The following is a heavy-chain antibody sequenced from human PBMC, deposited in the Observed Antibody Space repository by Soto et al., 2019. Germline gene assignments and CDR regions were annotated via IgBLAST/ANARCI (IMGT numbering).Heavy chain of an antibody. CDR2: IYYSGST. D-gene: IGHD6-19*01. Sequence: SETLSLTCTVSGGSISSGGYYWSWIRQHPGKGLEWIGYIYYSGSTYYNPSLKSRVTISVDTSKNQFSLKLSSVTAADTAVYYCARVDDVAVDGEGWFDPWGQGTLVTISS. J-gene: IGHJ5*02. V-gene: IGHV4-31*03. CDR1: GGSISSGGYY. CDR3: ARVDDVAVDGEGWFDP.